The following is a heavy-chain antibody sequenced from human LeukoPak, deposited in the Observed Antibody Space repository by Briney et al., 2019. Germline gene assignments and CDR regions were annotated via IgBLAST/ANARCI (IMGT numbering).Heavy chain of an antibody. D-gene: IGHD4-17*01. CDR3: ASDDYGDLVNAFDI. Sequence: SETLSLTCGVSGGSIDSTNYWSWIRQPPGKGLEWIGEINHSGGTNYNPSLKSRVTISLDTSKNHFSLKLTSVTAADTAVYYRASDDYGDLVNAFDIWGQGTMVTVSS. CDR2: INHSGGT. CDR1: GGSIDSTNY. V-gene: IGHV4/OR15-8*01. J-gene: IGHJ3*02.